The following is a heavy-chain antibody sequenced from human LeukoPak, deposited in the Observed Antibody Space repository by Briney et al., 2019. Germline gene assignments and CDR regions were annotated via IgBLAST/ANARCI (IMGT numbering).Heavy chain of an antibody. CDR2: IYTSGTI. J-gene: IGHJ5*02. CDR1: GGSISSYY. V-gene: IGHV4-4*07. D-gene: IGHD3-10*01. CDR3: ARDSGTTGEVKFDP. Sequence: KPSETLSLTCTVSGGSISSYYWSWIRQPAGTALEWIGRIYTSGTITYNPSLKSRVTMSVDTSKNQFSLELSSVTAADTAVYYCARDSGTTGEVKFDPWGQGTLVTVSS.